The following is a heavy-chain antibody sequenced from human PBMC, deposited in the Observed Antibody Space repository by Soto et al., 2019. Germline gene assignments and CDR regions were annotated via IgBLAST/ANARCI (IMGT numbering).Heavy chain of an antibody. Sequence: GESLKISGKVSGYSFTSYWISCVRQMPGKGLEWMGRIDPSDSYTNYSPSFQGHVTISADKSISTAYLQWSSLKASDTAMYYCARTSMQSRGYSYGHGGMDVWGQGTTVTVSS. CDR3: ARTSMQSRGYSYGHGGMDV. CDR1: GYSFTSYW. CDR2: IDPSDSYT. D-gene: IGHD5-18*01. J-gene: IGHJ6*02. V-gene: IGHV5-10-1*01.